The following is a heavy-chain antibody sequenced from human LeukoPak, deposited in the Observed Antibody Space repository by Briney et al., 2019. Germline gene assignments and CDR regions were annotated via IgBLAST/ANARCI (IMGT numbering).Heavy chain of an antibody. CDR3: ARDHVLRYFGGWRHYYYMDV. D-gene: IGHD3-9*01. V-gene: IGHV3-66*01. J-gene: IGHJ6*03. Sequence: GGSLRLSCAASGVTVSSNYMSWVRQAPGKGLEWVSVIYSGGSTYYADSVKGRFTISRDNSKNTLYLQMNSLRAEDTAVYYCARDHVLRYFGGWRHYYYMDVWGKGTTVTISS. CDR1: GVTVSSNY. CDR2: IYSGGST.